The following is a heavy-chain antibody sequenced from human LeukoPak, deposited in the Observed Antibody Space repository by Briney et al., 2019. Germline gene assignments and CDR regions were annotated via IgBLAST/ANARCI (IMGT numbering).Heavy chain of an antibody. Sequence: GESLKISCEGSGYSFTTYWIGWVRQMPGKGLEWMGIVYPDDSDTRYSPSFQGQVTISADKSISTAYLQWSSLKASDTAMYYCARLEHDYGGNEGQDYWGQGTLVTVSS. J-gene: IGHJ4*02. CDR1: GYSFTTYW. CDR2: VYPDDSDT. D-gene: IGHD4-23*01. CDR3: ARLEHDYGGNEGQDY. V-gene: IGHV5-51*01.